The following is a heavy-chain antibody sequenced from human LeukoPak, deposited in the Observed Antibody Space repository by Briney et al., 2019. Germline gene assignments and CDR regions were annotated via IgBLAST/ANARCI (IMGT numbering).Heavy chain of an antibody. V-gene: IGHV4-34*11. J-gene: IGHJ4*02. CDR1: GGSFSGYY. CDR2: IYYSGNT. Sequence: SETLSLTCAVYGGSFSGYYWSWIRQPPGKGLEWIGYIYYSGNTNYSPSLKSRVTISVDTSKNQFSLKLSSVTAADTAVYYCARESVFGSYFDYWGQGTLVTVSS. D-gene: IGHD2-8*01. CDR3: ARESVFGSYFDY.